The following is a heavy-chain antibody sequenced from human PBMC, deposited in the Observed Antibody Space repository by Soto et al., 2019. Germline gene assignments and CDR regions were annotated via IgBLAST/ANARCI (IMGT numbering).Heavy chain of an antibody. CDR3: VRTSHYGSGSWNFDS. V-gene: IGHV3-72*01. CDR2: TRNKANSYTT. CDR1: GFTLSDHY. D-gene: IGHD3-10*01. Sequence: EVQLVESGGGLVQPGRSLRLSCAGSGFTLSDHYMDWVRQAPGKGLEWVGRTRNKANSYTTEYAASVKGKFTVSSDASLNSVYLKMNSLKTEDTAVYYCVRTSHYGSGSWNFDSWGQGTLVTVSS. J-gene: IGHJ4*02.